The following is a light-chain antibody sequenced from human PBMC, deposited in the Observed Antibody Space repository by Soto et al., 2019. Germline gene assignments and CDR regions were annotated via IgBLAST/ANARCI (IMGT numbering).Light chain of an antibody. CDR3: SSYTSSSTLCV. CDR1: SSDVGGYNY. V-gene: IGLV2-14*01. Sequence: QSVLTQPASVSGSPGQSITISCTGTSSDVGGYNYVSWYQQHPGKAPKLMIYDVGNRPSGVSNRFSGSKSGNTASLTISGLQAEDEADYYCSSYTSSSTLCVFGTGARSPS. J-gene: IGLJ1*01. CDR2: DVG.